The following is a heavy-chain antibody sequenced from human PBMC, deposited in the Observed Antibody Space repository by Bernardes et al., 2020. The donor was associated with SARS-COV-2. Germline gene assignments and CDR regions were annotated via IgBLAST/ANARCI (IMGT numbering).Heavy chain of an antibody. Sequence: GGSLRLSCAASGFTFSSYAMSWVRQAPGKGLEWVSAISGSGGSTYYADSVKGRFTISRDNSKNTLYLQMNSLRAEDTAVYYCAKDSNTLYDFWSGSDYGMDVCGQGTTVTVSS. CDR2: ISGSGGST. V-gene: IGHV3-23*01. J-gene: IGHJ6*02. CDR1: GFTFSSYA. D-gene: IGHD3-3*01. CDR3: AKDSNTLYDFWSGSDYGMDV.